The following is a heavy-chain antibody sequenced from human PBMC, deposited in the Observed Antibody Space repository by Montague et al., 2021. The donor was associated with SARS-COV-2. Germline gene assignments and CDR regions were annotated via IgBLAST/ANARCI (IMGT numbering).Heavy chain of an antibody. V-gene: IGHV4-39*07. J-gene: IGHJ6*02. D-gene: IGHD2-2*01. CDR1: GASISRSDYY. CDR2: IHYIGNT. CDR3: ARVRAVPAAMRIFSLGRSYYGMDV. Sequence: SETLSLTCNVSGASISRSDYYWAWIRQPPGKGLELIGSIHYIGNTYYNPSLKSRVAISVDTSKNQLSLKLSSVTAADTAVYYCARVRAVPAAMRIFSLGRSYYGMDVWGQGTTVTVSS.